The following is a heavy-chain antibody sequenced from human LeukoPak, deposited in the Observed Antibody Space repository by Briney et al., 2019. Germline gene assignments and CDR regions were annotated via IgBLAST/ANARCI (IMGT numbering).Heavy chain of an antibody. V-gene: IGHV3-43*02. D-gene: IGHD3-16*01. CDR2: ISGDGGST. CDR1: GFTFDDYA. Sequence: AGGSLRLSCAASGFTFDDYAMHWVRQAPGKGLEWVSLISGDGGSTYYADSVKGRFTISRDNSKNSLYLQMNCLRTEDTALYYCAKDLGKGGNYYYYYGMDVWGQGTTVTVSS. CDR3: AKDLGKGGNYYYYYGMDV. J-gene: IGHJ6*02.